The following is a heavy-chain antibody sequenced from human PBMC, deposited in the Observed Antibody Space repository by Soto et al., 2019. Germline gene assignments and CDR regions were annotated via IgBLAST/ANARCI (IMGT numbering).Heavy chain of an antibody. D-gene: IGHD3-3*01. J-gene: IGHJ4*02. V-gene: IGHV3-23*01. Sequence: GGSLRLSCAASGFTFSSYAMNWVRQAPGQGLEWVSSIENGGGTTYYADSVKGRFTISRDNSKNTLYLQMSSLRAEDTAVYYCAKSQSSYDFWSGYQLWGQGTLVTVSS. CDR1: GFTFSSYA. CDR2: IENGGGTT. CDR3: AKSQSSYDFWSGYQL.